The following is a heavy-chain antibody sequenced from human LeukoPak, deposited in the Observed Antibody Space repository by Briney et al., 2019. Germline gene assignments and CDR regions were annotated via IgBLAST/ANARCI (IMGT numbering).Heavy chain of an antibody. V-gene: IGHV3-21*01. CDR2: ISSSSSHI. Sequence: GGSLRLSCAASEFTFSSYSMNWVRQAPGRGLEWVSSISSSSSHIYYADSVKGRFAISRDNAKNSLYLQMNSLRAEDTAVYYCASGSFQHYYFDYWGQGTLVTVSS. CDR3: ASGSFQHYYFDY. D-gene: IGHD6-6*01. CDR1: EFTFSSYS. J-gene: IGHJ4*02.